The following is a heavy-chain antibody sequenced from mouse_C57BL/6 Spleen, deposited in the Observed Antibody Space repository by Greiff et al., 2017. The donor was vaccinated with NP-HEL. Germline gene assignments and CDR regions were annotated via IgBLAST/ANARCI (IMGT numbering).Heavy chain of an antibody. D-gene: IGHD1-1*01. Sequence: VQLVESGAELVKPGASAKMSCKASGYTFTTYPIEWMKQNHGKSLEWIGNFHPYNDDTKYNEKFKGKATLTVEKSSSTVYLELSRLTSDDSAVYYCARRNYYGSSIYAMDYWGQGTSVTVSS. V-gene: IGHV1-47*01. CDR3: ARRNYYGSSIYAMDY. CDR2: FHPYNDDT. J-gene: IGHJ4*01. CDR1: GYTFTTYP.